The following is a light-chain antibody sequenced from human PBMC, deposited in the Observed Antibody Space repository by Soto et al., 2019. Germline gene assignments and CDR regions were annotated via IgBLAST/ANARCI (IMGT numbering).Light chain of an antibody. Sequence: DIQMIQSPSTLSASVGDRVTINCRASQSISSWVAWYQQKPGKAPKLLIYDASSLESGVPSRFSGSGSGTEFTLTISSLQPDDFATYYCQQYNSYGTFGQGTKV. V-gene: IGKV1-5*01. CDR2: DAS. CDR1: QSISSW. CDR3: QQYNSYGT. J-gene: IGKJ1*01.